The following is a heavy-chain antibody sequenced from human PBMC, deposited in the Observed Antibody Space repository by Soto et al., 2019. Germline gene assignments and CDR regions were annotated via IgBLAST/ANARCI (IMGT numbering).Heavy chain of an antibody. Sequence: GGSLRLSCAASGFTFDDYTMHWVRQAPGKGLEWVSLISWDGGSTYYADSVKGRFTISRDNSKNSLYLQMNSLRTEDTALYYCVAGVVVTAYFDYWGQGTLVTVSS. D-gene: IGHD2-21*02. CDR3: VAGVVVTAYFDY. CDR1: GFTFDDYT. V-gene: IGHV3-43*01. CDR2: ISWDGGST. J-gene: IGHJ4*02.